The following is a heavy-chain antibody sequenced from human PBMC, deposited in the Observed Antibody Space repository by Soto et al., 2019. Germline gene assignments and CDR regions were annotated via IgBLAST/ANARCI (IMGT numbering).Heavy chain of an antibody. V-gene: IGHV3-11*01. D-gene: IGHD4-4*01. J-gene: IGHJ4*02. CDR1: GFTFSDYY. CDR2: ISSGGSVV. CDR3: ARERSDDYMPSGGFDY. Sequence: QVQLVESGGGLVKPGGSLRLSCVASGFTFSDYYMSWVRQAPGKGLEWVSYISSGGSVVYSAESMKGRFTISRDNAKNSLYLQVNSLRAEDTAVYYCARERSDDYMPSGGFDYWGQGTLVTVSS.